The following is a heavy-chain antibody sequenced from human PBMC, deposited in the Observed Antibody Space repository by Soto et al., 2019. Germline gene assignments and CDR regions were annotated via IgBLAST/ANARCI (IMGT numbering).Heavy chain of an antibody. Sequence: PGGSLRLSCAASGFTFSSYAMHWVRQAPGKGLEWVAVISYDGSNKYYADSVKGRFTISRDNSKNTLYLQMNSLRAEDTAVYYCAREGLPPYGDYDDYFDYWGQGTLVTVSS. J-gene: IGHJ4*02. D-gene: IGHD4-17*01. V-gene: IGHV3-30-3*01. CDR1: GFTFSSYA. CDR2: ISYDGSNK. CDR3: AREGLPPYGDYDDYFDY.